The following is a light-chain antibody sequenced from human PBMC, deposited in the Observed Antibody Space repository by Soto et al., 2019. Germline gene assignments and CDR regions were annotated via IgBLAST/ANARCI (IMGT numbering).Light chain of an antibody. CDR2: EVS. CDR1: SSDVGAYNF. J-gene: IGLJ1*01. CDR3: SSYTRSRAYV. V-gene: IGLV2-14*01. Sequence: QSALTQPVSVSGSPGQSITISCTGTSSDVGAYNFVSWYQQQSGKAPKLIIHEVSNRPSGVSNRFSGSKSGNTASLTISGLQAEDEADYYCSSYTRSRAYVFGIGTKLTVL.